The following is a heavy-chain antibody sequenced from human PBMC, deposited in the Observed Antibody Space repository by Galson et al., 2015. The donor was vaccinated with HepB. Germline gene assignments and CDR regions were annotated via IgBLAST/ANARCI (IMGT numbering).Heavy chain of an antibody. CDR1: GYTFTSYA. D-gene: IGHD3-22*01. V-gene: IGHV7-4-1*02. Sequence: SVKVSCKASGYTFTSYAMNWVRQAPGQGLEWMGWINTNTGNPTYAQGFTGRFVFSLDTSVSTAYLQISSLKAEDTAVYYCARVQYYYDSGGYTGWFDPWGQGTLVTVSS. CDR2: INTNTGNP. CDR3: ARVQYYYDSGGYTGWFDP. J-gene: IGHJ5*02.